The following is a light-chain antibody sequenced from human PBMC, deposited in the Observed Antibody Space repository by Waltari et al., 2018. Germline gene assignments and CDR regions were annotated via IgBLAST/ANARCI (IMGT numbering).Light chain of an antibody. CDR3: QHYGSSLWT. CDR1: QNVRRDY. CDR2: GAS. V-gene: IGKV3-20*01. J-gene: IGKJ1*01. Sequence: DSLLTQSPGTLSLTPGERATLSCRASQNVRRDYLAWYQHKPGPAPRLLIFGASRRATGIPERFSGTGSGTDFTLTISRLEPEDFALYYCQHYGSSLWTFGQGTKVEIK.